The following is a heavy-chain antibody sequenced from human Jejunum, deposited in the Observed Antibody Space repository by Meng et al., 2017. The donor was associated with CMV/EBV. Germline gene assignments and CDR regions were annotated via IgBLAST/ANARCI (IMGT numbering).Heavy chain of an antibody. D-gene: IGHD3-3*01. V-gene: IGHV3-64*02. CDR2: ISSNGVST. J-gene: IGHJ4*02. Sequence: PGFTFSNYVMYWVRQAPGKGLEYVSGISSNGVSTYYADSVKGRFTISRDNSKNTLYLQMGGLRADDTAMYYCARDLTISGVAPGYWGQGTLVTVSS. CDR1: GFTFSNYV. CDR3: ARDLTISGVAPGY.